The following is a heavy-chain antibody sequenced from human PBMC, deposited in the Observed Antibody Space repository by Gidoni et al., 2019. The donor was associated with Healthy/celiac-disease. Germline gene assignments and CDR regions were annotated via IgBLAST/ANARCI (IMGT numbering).Heavy chain of an antibody. CDR1: GFSLSNARMG. CDR2: IFSNDEK. Sequence: QVTLKESGPVLVKPTETLTLTCTVSGFSLSNARMGVSWIRQPPGKALEWLAHIFSNDEKSYSTSLKSRLTISKDTSKSQVVLTMTNMDPVDTATYYCARIAGYSYGYLYYYYGMDVWGQGTTVTVSS. J-gene: IGHJ6*02. V-gene: IGHV2-26*01. CDR3: ARIAGYSYGYLYYYYGMDV. D-gene: IGHD5-18*01.